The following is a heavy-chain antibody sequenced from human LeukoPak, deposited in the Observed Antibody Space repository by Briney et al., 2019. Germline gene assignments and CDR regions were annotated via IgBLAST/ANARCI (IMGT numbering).Heavy chain of an antibody. D-gene: IGHD3-9*01. Sequence: ASVKVSCKASGYTFTGYYMHWVRQAPGQGLEWMGWINPNSGGTNYAQKFQGRVTMTRDTSISTAYMELSRLRSDDTAVYYCARDATSPDFWTYYDILTGYQDYYYYGMDVWGQGTTVTVSS. J-gene: IGHJ6*02. CDR1: GYTFTGYY. V-gene: IGHV1-2*02. CDR3: ARDATSPDFWTYYDILTGYQDYYYYGMDV. CDR2: INPNSGGT.